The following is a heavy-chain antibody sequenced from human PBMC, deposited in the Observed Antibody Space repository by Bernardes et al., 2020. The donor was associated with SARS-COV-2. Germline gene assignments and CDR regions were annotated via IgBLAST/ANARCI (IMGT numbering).Heavy chain of an antibody. D-gene: IGHD3-3*02. CDR2: IRHDGSEK. CDR3: ARGGVKWLQFWAFDI. J-gene: IGHJ3*02. Sequence: GGSLRLSCAASGFTFSSYWMTWVRQAPGKGLEWVANIRHDGSEKYYVDSVKGRFTIFRDNAENTVFLQMNILRAEDTALYYCARGGVKWLQFWAFDIWGQGTMVSVSS. V-gene: IGHV3-7*03. CDR1: GFTFSSYW.